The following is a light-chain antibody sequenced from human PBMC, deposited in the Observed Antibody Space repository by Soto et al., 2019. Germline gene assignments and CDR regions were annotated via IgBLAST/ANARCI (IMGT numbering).Light chain of an antibody. Sequence: QSVLTQPPSVSGAPGQRVTISCTGSSSNIGAVYDVHWYQQLPGTSPKLLIYGNSNRPSGVPDRFSGSNSGTSASLAITGLQAEDEADYYCQSYDSSLSGVVFGGGTKLTVL. V-gene: IGLV1-40*01. CDR1: SSNIGAVYD. CDR2: GNS. J-gene: IGLJ2*01. CDR3: QSYDSSLSGVV.